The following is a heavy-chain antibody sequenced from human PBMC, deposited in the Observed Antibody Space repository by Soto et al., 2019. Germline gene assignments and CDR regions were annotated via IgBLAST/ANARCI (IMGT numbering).Heavy chain of an antibody. J-gene: IGHJ4*02. D-gene: IGHD3-22*01. CDR1: GFTFSSYA. Sequence: GGSLRLSCAASGFTFSSYAMSWVRQAPGKGLEWVSAISGSGGSTYYADSVKGRFTISRDNSKNTLYLQMNSLRAEDTAVYYCAKDSVGYYYYYDSSGYVDDWGQGTLVTVYS. CDR2: ISGSGGST. CDR3: AKDSVGYYYYYDSSGYVDD. V-gene: IGHV3-23*01.